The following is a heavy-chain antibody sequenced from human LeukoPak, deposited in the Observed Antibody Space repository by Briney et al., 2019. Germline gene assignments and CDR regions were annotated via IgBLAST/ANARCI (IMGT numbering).Heavy chain of an antibody. CDR2: INSDGSST. Sequence: GGSLRLSCAASGFTFSSYWMHWVRQAPGKGLVWVSRINSDGSSTSYVDSVKGRFTISRDNAKNTLYLQMNSLRAEDTAVYYCARAVAVAGTGGFYWGQGTLVTVSS. CDR1: GFTFSSYW. CDR3: ARAVAVAGTGGFY. V-gene: IGHV3-74*01. J-gene: IGHJ4*02. D-gene: IGHD6-19*01.